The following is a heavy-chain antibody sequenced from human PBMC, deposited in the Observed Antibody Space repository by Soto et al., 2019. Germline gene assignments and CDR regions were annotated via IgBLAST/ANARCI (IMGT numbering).Heavy chain of an antibody. Sequence: PGGSLRLSCTASGFTFNNKWMHWVRQAPGKGLVWLSRIDGAAATTNYADSVKGRFTISRDNAKNIVFLHVSGLTDEDTAVYYCARGGAMGVDYWGQGTLVTVSS. J-gene: IGHJ4*02. V-gene: IGHV3-74*01. CDR2: IDGAAATT. CDR3: ARGGAMGVDY. D-gene: IGHD1-26*01. CDR1: GFTFNNKW.